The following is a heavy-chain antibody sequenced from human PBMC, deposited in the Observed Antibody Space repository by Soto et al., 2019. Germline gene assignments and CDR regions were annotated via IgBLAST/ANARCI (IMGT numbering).Heavy chain of an antibody. CDR2: IYYSGST. Sequence: SETLSLTCTVSGGSISSYYWSWIRQPPGKGLEWIGYIYYSGSTNCNPSLKSRVTISVDTSKNQFSLKLSSVTAADTAVYYCARQMGQATTSYYYYGMDVWGQGTTVTVSS. J-gene: IGHJ6*02. CDR1: GGSISSYY. CDR3: ARQMGQATTSYYYYGMDV. D-gene: IGHD1-1*01. V-gene: IGHV4-59*01.